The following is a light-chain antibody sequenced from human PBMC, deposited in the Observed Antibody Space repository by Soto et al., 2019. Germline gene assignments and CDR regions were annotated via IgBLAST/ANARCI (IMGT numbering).Light chain of an antibody. V-gene: IGLV2-14*01. CDR3: SSYTTSSTLVV. CDR1: SSDVGDYKY. J-gene: IGLJ2*01. Sequence: QSVLTQPASVSGSPGQSITIYCTGNSSDVGDYKYVSWYQQHPGKAPKLMIYDVSDRPSGVSNRFSGSKSGNTASLTISGLQAEDEADYYCSSYTTSSTLVVFGGGTKLTVL. CDR2: DVS.